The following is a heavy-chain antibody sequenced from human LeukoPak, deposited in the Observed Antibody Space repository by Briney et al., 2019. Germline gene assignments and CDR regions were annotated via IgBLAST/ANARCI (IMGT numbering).Heavy chain of an antibody. CDR2: INHSGST. CDR3: ARGGNYDFLPGFHWFAP. D-gene: IGHD3-3*01. J-gene: IGHJ5*02. CDR1: GGSFSGYY. V-gene: IGHV4-34*01. Sequence: SETLSLTCAVYGGSFSGYYWSWIRQPPGKGLEWIGEINHSGSTNYNPSLKSRVTISVDTSKNQFSLKLSSVTAADTAVYYCARGGNYDFLPGFHWFAPWGQGTLFPVSS.